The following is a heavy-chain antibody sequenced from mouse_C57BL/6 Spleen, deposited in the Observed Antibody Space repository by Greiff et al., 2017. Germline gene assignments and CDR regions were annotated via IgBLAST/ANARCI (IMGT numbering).Heavy chain of an antibody. J-gene: IGHJ4*01. CDR1: GYTFTSYW. D-gene: IGHD2-4*01. V-gene: IGHV1-64*01. CDR2: IHPNSGST. CDR3: AGIYYDYPYAMDY. Sequence: QVQLQQPGAELVKPGASVKLSCKASGYTFTSYWMHWVKQRPGQGLEWIGMIHPNSGSTNYNEKFKSKATLTVDKSSSTAYMQLSSLTSEDSAVYYCAGIYYDYPYAMDYWGQGTSVTVSS.